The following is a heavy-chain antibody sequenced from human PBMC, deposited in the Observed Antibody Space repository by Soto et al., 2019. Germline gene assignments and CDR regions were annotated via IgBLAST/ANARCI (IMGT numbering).Heavy chain of an antibody. CDR1: GDSVSSNSAA. Sequence: PSQTLSLTCVISGDSVSSNSAAWNWIRQSPSKGLEWLGRTYYRSRWYNDYAVSVRSRITVNADSSKNQFSLHLNSVTPDDTAVYYCAGTSSLQSYYMDVWDKGSTVTVSS. V-gene: IGHV6-1*01. CDR2: TYYRSRWYN. D-gene: IGHD1-7*01. CDR3: AGTSSLQSYYMDV. J-gene: IGHJ6*03.